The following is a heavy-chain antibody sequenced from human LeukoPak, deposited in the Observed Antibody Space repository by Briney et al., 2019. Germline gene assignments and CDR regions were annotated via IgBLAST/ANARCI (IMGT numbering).Heavy chain of an antibody. D-gene: IGHD5-18*01. CDR2: ISSSSSYI. Sequence: GSLRLSCAASGFTFSSYSMNWVRQAPGKGLEWVSSISSSSSYIYYADSVKGRFTISRDNAKNSLYLQMNSLRAEDTAMYYCARAITNYGYIFDCWGQGTLVTVSS. J-gene: IGHJ4*02. CDR3: ARAITNYGYIFDC. V-gene: IGHV3-21*01. CDR1: GFTFSSYS.